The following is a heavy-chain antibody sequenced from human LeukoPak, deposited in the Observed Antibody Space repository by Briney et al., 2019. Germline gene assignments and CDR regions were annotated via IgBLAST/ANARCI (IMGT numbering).Heavy chain of an antibody. J-gene: IGHJ4*02. Sequence: PSETLSLTCTVSDYSISSGDYYWGWIRQPPGKGLEWIGSIYYSGNTYYNASLKSQVSISIDTSKNQFSLRLTSVTAADTAVYYCARQTGSGLFILPGGQGTLVTVSS. CDR3: ARQTGSGLFILP. D-gene: IGHD3/OR15-3a*01. CDR1: DYSISSGDYY. CDR2: IYYSGNT. V-gene: IGHV4-39*01.